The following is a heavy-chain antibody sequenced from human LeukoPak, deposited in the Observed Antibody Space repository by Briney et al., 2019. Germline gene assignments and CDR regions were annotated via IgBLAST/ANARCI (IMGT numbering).Heavy chain of an antibody. J-gene: IGHJ4*02. CDR1: GYTFTGYY. CDR2: INPNSGGT. D-gene: IGHD2-15*01. CDR3: ATPPECSSGSCLSY. Sequence: GASVKVSCEASGYTFTGYYMHWVRQAPGQGLEWMGRINPNSGGTNYAQKFQGRVTMTRDTSISTAYMELSSLRFDDTAVYYCATPPECSSGSCLSYWGQGTLVTVSS. V-gene: IGHV1-2*06.